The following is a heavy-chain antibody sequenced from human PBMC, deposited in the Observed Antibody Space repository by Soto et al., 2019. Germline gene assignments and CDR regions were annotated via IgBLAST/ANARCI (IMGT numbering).Heavy chain of an antibody. CDR1: GFTFSYYT. J-gene: IGHJ4*02. Sequence: PGGSLRLSCAASGFTFSYYTVHWVRRAPGKGLEWVSSISGIRDYIRYADSVKGRFTISRDNAKTSLYLQMNSLTAEDTAVYYCAREGVHNYNEYYFDYWSQGTLVTVSS. CDR3: AREGVHNYNEYYFDY. CDR2: ISGIRDYI. V-gene: IGHV3-21*06. D-gene: IGHD3-22*01.